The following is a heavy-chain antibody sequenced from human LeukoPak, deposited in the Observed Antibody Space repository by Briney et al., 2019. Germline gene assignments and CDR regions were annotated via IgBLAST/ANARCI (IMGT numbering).Heavy chain of an antibody. V-gene: IGHV1-46*01. CDR1: GYTFTGYY. D-gene: IGHD6-13*01. J-gene: IGHJ4*02. CDR3: ARDAHSTSWSTAFDY. Sequence: ASVKVSCKASGYTFTGYYMHWVRQAPGQGLEWMGMINPSGGSTTFAQKFQGRVTMTRDTSTGTAYMELSSLRSEDTAVYYCARDAHSTSWSTAFDYWGQGTLVTVSS. CDR2: INPSGGST.